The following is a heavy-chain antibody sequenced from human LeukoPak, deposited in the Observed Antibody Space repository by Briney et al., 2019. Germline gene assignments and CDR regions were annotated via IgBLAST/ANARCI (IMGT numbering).Heavy chain of an antibody. CDR2: IYHSGTA. Sequence: PSDTLSLTCAVSGYSIGSGYYWAWIRQPPGKGLEWIASIYHSGTAYSNPSLQSRVTLSVDTSKNQFSLKVSSVTAADTAVYYCARDPAMTFNWLDPWGQGTLVTVSS. D-gene: IGHD2-21*02. CDR1: GYSIGSGYY. J-gene: IGHJ5*02. V-gene: IGHV4-38-2*02. CDR3: ARDPAMTFNWLDP.